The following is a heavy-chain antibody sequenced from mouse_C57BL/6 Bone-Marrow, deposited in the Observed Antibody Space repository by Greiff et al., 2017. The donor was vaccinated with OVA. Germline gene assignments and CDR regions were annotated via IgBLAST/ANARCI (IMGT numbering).Heavy chain of an antibody. D-gene: IGHD4-1*01. CDR2: ISSGGSYT. CDR3: ARQLTGVY. V-gene: IGHV5-6*02. CDR1: GFTFSSYG. J-gene: IGHJ4*01. Sequence: DVKLVESGGDLVKPGGSLKLSCAASGFTFSSYGMSWVRQTPDKRLEWVATISSGGSYTYYPDSVKGRFTISRDNAKNTLYLQMSSLKSEDTAMYYCARQLTGVYWGQGTSVTVSS.